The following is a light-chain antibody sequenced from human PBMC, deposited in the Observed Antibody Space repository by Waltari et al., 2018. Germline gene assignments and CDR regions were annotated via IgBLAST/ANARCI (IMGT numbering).Light chain of an antibody. CDR1: SSDVGSYNR. V-gene: IGLV2-18*02. Sequence: QSALTQPPSVSGSPGQSFTISCTGTSSDVGSYNRVSWYQQPPGTAPKLIIYEVSNRPSGVPDRFSGSKSGNTASLTISGLQAEDEADYYCSSYTSSNTFYVVFGGGTKLTVL. J-gene: IGLJ2*01. CDR2: EVS. CDR3: SSYTSSNTFYVV.